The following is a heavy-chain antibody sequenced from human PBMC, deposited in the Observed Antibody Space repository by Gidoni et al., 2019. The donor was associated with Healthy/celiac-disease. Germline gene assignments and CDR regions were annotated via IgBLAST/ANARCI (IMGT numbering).Heavy chain of an antibody. V-gene: IGHV3-7*01. CDR3: AREGAATAIQGPLDY. D-gene: IGHD2-2*02. CDR2: IKQDGNEK. CDR1: GFTFSSYW. J-gene: IGHJ4*02. Sequence: EVQLVESGGGLVQPGGSLRLSCAASGFTFSSYWMSWVRQAPGKGLEWVGKIKQDGNEKYYVDSGKGRFTISRDNAKNSLYLQMNSLRAEETAVYYCAREGAATAIQGPLDYWGQGTLVTVSS.